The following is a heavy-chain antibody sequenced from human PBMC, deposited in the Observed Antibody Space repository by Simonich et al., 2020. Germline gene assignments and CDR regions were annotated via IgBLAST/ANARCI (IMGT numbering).Heavy chain of an antibody. Sequence: QVQLVESGGGVVQPGRSLRLSCAASGFTFSSYAMHWVRPAPGKWLEWVAVISNDGSNKYYADSVKGRFTISRDNSKNTLYLQMNSLRAEDTAVYYCAREDLTGDAFDIWGQGTMVTVSS. CDR1: GFTFSSYA. V-gene: IGHV3-30*07. J-gene: IGHJ3*02. D-gene: IGHD7-27*01. CDR2: ISNDGSNK. CDR3: AREDLTGDAFDI.